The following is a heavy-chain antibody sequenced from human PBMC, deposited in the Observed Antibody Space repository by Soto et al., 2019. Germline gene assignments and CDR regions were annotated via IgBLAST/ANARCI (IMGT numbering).Heavy chain of an antibody. J-gene: IGHJ4*02. CDR1: GGSFSGYY. V-gene: IGHV4-34*01. CDR3: ASVDTAMVTSGYFDY. CDR2: INHSGST. Sequence: PSETLSLTCAVYGGSFSGYYWSWIRQPPGKGLEWIGEINHSGSTNYNPSLKSRVTISVDTSKNQFSLKLSSVTAADTAVYYCASVDTAMVTSGYFDYWGRGTLVTVSS. D-gene: IGHD5-18*01.